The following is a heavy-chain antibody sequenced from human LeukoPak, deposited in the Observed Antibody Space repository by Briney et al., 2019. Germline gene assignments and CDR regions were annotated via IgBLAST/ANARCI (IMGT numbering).Heavy chain of an antibody. J-gene: IGHJ4*02. Sequence: SQTLSLTCAISGNSVSSNSAAWNWIRQSPSRGLEWLGRTYYRSKWYNDYAVSVKSRLTINPDTSKNQFSLQLNSVTPEDTAVYYCARGDCSGGSCYSDGYFDYWGQGTLVTVSS. D-gene: IGHD2-15*01. V-gene: IGHV6-1*01. CDR3: ARGDCSGGSCYSDGYFDY. CDR2: TYYRSKWYN. CDR1: GNSVSSNSAA.